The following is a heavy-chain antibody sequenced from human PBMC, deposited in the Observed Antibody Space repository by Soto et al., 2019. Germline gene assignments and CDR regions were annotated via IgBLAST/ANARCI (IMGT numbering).Heavy chain of an antibody. D-gene: IGHD2-15*01. CDR2: IYWDDDK. V-gene: IGHV2-5*02. CDR1: GFSLSTSGVG. J-gene: IGHJ6*02. CDR3: AYLPCSGGSCYWSSFSGMAV. Sequence: QITLKESGPTLVKPTQTLTLTCTFSGFSLSTSGVGVAWIRQPPGKALEWLALIYWDDDKRYRPSLESRLTITQDTSKNPVVLTLTNMASVDTATYYCAYLPCSGGSCYWSSFSGMAVWGQGPTVTVSS.